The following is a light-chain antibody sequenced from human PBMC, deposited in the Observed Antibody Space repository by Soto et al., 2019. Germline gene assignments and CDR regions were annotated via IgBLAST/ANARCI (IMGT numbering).Light chain of an antibody. V-gene: IGKV3-11*01. CDR1: QSVSSY. J-gene: IGKJ3*01. CDR3: QQRSNWPPGFT. CDR2: DAS. Sequence: EIVLTQSPATLSLSPGERATLSCRASQSVSSYLAWYQQKPGQAPRLLLYDASNRATGIPARFSGSGSGTAFTLTSSSLAPEDSAVYYCQQRSNWPPGFTFGPGTKVDIK.